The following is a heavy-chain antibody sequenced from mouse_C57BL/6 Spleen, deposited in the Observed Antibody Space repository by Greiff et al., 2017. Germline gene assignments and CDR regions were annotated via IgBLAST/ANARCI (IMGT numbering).Heavy chain of an antibody. Sequence: VQGVESGPGLVQPSQCLSITCTVSGFSLTSYGVHWVRQSPGKGLEWLGVIWRGGSTDYNAAFMSRLSISKDSSTSQVFFKMNSLQTDDTARYYCAKAATDYAMGYWGQGASVTVST. V-gene: IGHV2-5*01. CDR1: GFSLTSYG. CDR2: IWRGGST. J-gene: IGHJ4*01. CDR3: AKAATDYAMGY. D-gene: IGHD6-1*01.